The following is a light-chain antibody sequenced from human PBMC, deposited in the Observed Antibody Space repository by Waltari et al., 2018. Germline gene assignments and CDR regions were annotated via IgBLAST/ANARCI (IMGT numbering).Light chain of an antibody. V-gene: IGKV1-33*01. J-gene: IGKJ3*01. Sequence: DIQMTQSPSSLSASVGDRVTITFQASQAIYNNLNWYRHKPGKAPELLIYDASNLESGVPSRFSGSGSGADFTFTINSLQPGDFATYYCQQYDVLLPGFTFGPGTTVDLK. CDR2: DAS. CDR3: QQYDVLLPGFT. CDR1: QAIYNN.